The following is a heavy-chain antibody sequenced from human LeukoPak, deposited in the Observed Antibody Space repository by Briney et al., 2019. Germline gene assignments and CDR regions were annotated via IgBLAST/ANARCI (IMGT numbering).Heavy chain of an antibody. CDR2: INHDGTGT. CDR1: GW. CDR3: ASVFES. V-gene: IGHV3-74*01. J-gene: IGHJ4*02. Sequence: GGSLRHSCAASGWMHWVRQAPGKGLVWVSGINHDGTGTYYADSVKGRFTISRDNAKNTVYLQMNSLSAEDTAVYYCASVFESWGQGFLVTVSS.